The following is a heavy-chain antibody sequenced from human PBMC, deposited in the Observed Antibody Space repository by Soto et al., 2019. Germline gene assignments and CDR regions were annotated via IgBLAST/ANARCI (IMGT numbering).Heavy chain of an antibody. J-gene: IGHJ3*02. CDR2: ISAYNGNT. Sequence: ASVKVSCKASGYTYTSYGISWVRQAPGQGLEWMGWISAYNGNTNYAQKLQGRVTMNTDATTSTVYMELRSLSSDDTAVYFCARDRTVIAVAGREFDAFDIWGQGTMVTVS. D-gene: IGHD6-19*01. CDR1: GYTYTSYG. CDR3: ARDRTVIAVAGREFDAFDI. V-gene: IGHV1-18*01.